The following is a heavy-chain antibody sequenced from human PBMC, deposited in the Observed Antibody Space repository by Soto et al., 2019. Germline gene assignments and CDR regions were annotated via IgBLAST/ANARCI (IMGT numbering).Heavy chain of an antibody. CDR3: TRDPTSSSHGDY. V-gene: IGHV4-30-2*01. CDR2: IYHSGST. CDR1: GGSISSGGYS. D-gene: IGHD2-2*01. Sequence: PSETLSLTCAVSGGSISSGGYSWSWIRQPPGKGLEWIGYIYHSGSTYYADSVKGRFTISRDSSKNTLYLQMNSMRAEDTAVYYCTRDPTSSSHGDYWGQGTLVTVSS. J-gene: IGHJ4*02.